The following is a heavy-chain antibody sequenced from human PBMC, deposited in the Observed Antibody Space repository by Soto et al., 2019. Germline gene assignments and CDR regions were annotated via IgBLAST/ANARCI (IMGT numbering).Heavy chain of an antibody. Sequence: ASVKVSCKASGYTFTTYFIHWVRQAPGQGLEWMGIVRPSGGNTAYAQRFQGRLTMTRDTSTSTVYMELSSLRSDDTAVYYCARDGSAWDFDYWGQGTLVTVSS. D-gene: IGHD6-19*01. CDR2: VRPSGGNT. J-gene: IGHJ4*02. V-gene: IGHV1-46*01. CDR3: ARDGSAWDFDY. CDR1: GYTFTTYF.